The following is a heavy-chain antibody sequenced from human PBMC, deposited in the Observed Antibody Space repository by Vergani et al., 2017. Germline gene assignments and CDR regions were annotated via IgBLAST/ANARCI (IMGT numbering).Heavy chain of an antibody. J-gene: IGHJ4*02. CDR3: ARHLRGYSYGVFDY. Sequence: QVQLEESGPGLVKPAETLSLTCIVSRHSISTGYYWGWIRQSPDKGLEWIGSMFHGGNSYFNPALTSRATISIDTSKNQFSLEMTSVTAADTAVYFCARHLRGYSYGVFDYWGQGREVTVSS. D-gene: IGHD5-18*01. V-gene: IGHV4-38-2*02. CDR1: RHSISTGYY. CDR2: MFHGGNS.